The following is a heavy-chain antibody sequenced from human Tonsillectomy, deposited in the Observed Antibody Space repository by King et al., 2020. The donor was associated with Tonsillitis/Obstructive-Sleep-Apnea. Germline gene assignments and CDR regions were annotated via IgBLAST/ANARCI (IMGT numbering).Heavy chain of an antibody. CDR3: TRLLDDFWSGSPQDYNWFDP. Sequence: VQLVESGGGLVQPGGSLKLSCAASGFSFSGSAMHWVRQASGKGLEWVGRIRSKTNNYATAYAASVKGRFTISRDDSKNTAYLQMNSLKTEDTAVYYCTRLLDDFWSGSPQDYNWFDPWGQGTLVTVSS. J-gene: IGHJ5*02. CDR1: GFSFSGSA. D-gene: IGHD3-3*01. CDR2: IRSKTNNYAT. V-gene: IGHV3-73*01.